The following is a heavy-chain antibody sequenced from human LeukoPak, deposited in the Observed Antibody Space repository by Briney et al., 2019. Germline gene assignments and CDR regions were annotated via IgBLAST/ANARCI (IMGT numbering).Heavy chain of an antibody. D-gene: IGHD3-9*01. Sequence: GGSLRLSCAASGFTSSNYGMHWVRQAPGKGLEWVAFIRYDGSNKYYADSVKGRFTISRDNSKNTLYLQMNSLRAEDTAVYYCAKARYYDILTGYYFDYWGQGTLVTVSS. CDR1: GFTSSNYG. J-gene: IGHJ4*02. V-gene: IGHV3-30*02. CDR2: IRYDGSNK. CDR3: AKARYYDILTGYYFDY.